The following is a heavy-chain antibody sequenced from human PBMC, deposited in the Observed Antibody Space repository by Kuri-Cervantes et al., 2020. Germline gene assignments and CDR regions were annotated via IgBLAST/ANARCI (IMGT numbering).Heavy chain of an antibody. J-gene: IGHJ3*02. D-gene: IGHD1-26*01. V-gene: IGHV1-2*02. Sequence: GGSLRLSCKASGYTFTGYYMHWVRQAPGQGLEWMGWINPNSGGTNYAQKFQGRVTMTRDTSIGTAYMELSRLRSDDTAVYYCARGHLVGAPIVVDAFDIWGQGTMVTVSS. CDR3: ARGHLVGAPIVVDAFDI. CDR2: INPNSGGT. CDR1: GYTFTGYY.